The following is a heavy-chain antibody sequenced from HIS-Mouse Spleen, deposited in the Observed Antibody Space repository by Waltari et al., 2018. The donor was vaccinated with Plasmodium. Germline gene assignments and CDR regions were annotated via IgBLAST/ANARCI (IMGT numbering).Heavy chain of an antibody. J-gene: IGHJ5*02. Sequence: QVQLQESGPGLVKPSETLSLTCTVSGGSISSYYWSWIRQPPGKGLEWIGYIYYSGSTNYNPPLKSRVTISVDTAKNQFSLKLSSVTAADTAVYYCARYDWNYSWFDPWGQGTLVTVSS. D-gene: IGHD1-7*01. CDR1: GGSISSYY. CDR2: IYYSGST. CDR3: ARYDWNYSWFDP. V-gene: IGHV4-59*01.